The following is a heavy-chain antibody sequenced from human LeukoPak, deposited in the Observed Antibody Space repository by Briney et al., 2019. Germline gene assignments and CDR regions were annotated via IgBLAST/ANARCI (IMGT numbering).Heavy chain of an antibody. D-gene: IGHD1-26*01. CDR2: YYYSGSN. V-gene: IGHV4-59*01. CDR1: VRSISSYY. J-gene: IGHJ2*01. Sequence: PSETLSLTCTLSVRSISSYYWSWLPHPPGKALEGIGYYYYSGSNNYSPSLKSRVTISVDTSKNQFSLKLSSVTAADTAVYYCARVDPIVGATTWYFDLWGRGTLVTVSS. CDR3: ARVDPIVGATTWYFDL.